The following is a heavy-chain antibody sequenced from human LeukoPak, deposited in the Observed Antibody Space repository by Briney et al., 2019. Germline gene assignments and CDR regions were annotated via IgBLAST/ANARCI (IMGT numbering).Heavy chain of an antibody. CDR1: GGSFSSYY. CDR2: IYHSGST. V-gene: IGHV4-34*01. CDR3: VRGARYYFDY. Sequence: SETLSLTCAVHGGSFSSYYWTWIRQPPGKGLEWIGEIYHSGSTNYNPSLKSRVTISLDTSENQFSLKLTSASAADTAVYYCVRGARYYFDYWGQGTLVTVSS. J-gene: IGHJ4*02.